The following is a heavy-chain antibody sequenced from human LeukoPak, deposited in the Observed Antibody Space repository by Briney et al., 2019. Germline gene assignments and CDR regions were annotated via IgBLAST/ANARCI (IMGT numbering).Heavy chain of an antibody. J-gene: IGHJ4*02. CDR2: VYYSGST. CDR1: GDSLSNYY. V-gene: IGHV4-59*08. Sequence: SETLSLTCTVSGDSLSNYYWTWIRQPPGKGLEWIGYVYYSGSTNYSPSLKSRVTISVDTSKNQFSLMLTSVTAADTAVYYCARHAGTYTHFDSWGQGALVTVSS. CDR3: ARHAGTYTHFDS. D-gene: IGHD3-10*01.